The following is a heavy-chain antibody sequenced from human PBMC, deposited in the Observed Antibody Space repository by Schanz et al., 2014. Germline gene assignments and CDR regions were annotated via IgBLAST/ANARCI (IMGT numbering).Heavy chain of an antibody. Sequence: EVQLVESGGGLVQPGGSLRLSCAASGITFSSHSFNWVRQAPGKGLEWISYITYNGGTIYYADSVKGRFTISRDNAKNSLYLEMNSLRVEDTAVYYCAASSGWHPSTDYWGQGTLVTVSS. V-gene: IGHV3-48*01. D-gene: IGHD6-19*01. CDR1: GITFSSHS. CDR3: AASSGWHPSTDY. CDR2: ITYNGGTI. J-gene: IGHJ4*02.